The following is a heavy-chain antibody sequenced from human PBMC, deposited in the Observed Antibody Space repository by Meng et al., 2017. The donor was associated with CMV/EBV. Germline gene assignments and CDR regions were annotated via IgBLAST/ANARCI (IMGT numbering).Heavy chain of an antibody. CDR1: GFTFSSAW. CDR2: IKSKTDGGTT. CDR3: TIDIAAAASP. Sequence: CSASGFTFSSAWMSWVRQAPGKGLEWVGRIKSKTDGGTTDYAAPVKGRFTISRDDSKNTLYLQMNSLKTEDTAVYYCTIDIAAAASPWGQGTLVTVSS. J-gene: IGHJ5*02. D-gene: IGHD6-13*01. V-gene: IGHV3-15*01.